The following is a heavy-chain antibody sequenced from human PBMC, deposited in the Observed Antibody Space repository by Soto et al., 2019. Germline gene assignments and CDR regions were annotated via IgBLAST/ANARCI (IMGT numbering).Heavy chain of an antibody. D-gene: IGHD3-22*01. CDR2: IIPIFGTA. CDR3: ARGTYYYDSSYY. CDR1: GGTFSSYA. Sequence: SVKVSCKASGGTFSSYAISWVRQAPGQGLEWMGGIIPIFGTANYAQKFQGRVTITADEPTSTAYMELSSLRSEDTAVYYCARGTYYYDSSYYWGQGTLVTVSS. V-gene: IGHV1-69*13. J-gene: IGHJ4*02.